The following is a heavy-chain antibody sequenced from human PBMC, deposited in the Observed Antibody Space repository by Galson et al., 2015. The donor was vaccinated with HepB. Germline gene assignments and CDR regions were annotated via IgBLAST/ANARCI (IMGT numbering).Heavy chain of an antibody. CDR1: GGSISSYY. J-gene: IGHJ2*01. CDR2: IYYSGST. CDR3: ARLRYGGNSGFWYFDL. Sequence: TLSLTCTVSGGSISSYYWSWIRQPPGKGLEWIGYIYYSGSTNYNPSLKSRVTISVDTSKNQFSLKLSSVTAADTAVYYCARLRYGGNSGFWYFDLWGRGTLVTVSS. V-gene: IGHV4-59*08. D-gene: IGHD4-23*01.